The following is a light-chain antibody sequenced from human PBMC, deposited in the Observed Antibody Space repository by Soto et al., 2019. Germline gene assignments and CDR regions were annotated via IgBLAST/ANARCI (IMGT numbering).Light chain of an antibody. Sequence: EVVLTQSPATLSLSPGEGVTLSCRASQVIGDTLAWYQHKPGQTPRLLIYDTSARATGVPARFSGSRSGPEFTLTINRLQSEDFAIYYCQRYNNWPLTFGGGTKVESK. V-gene: IGKV3-15*01. CDR2: DTS. CDR3: QRYNNWPLT. CDR1: QVIGDT. J-gene: IGKJ4*01.